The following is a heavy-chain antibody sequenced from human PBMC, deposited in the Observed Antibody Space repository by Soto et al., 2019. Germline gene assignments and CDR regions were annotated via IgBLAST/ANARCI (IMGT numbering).Heavy chain of an antibody. J-gene: IGHJ6*02. D-gene: IGHD3-10*01. CDR1: GDTFKNCV. Sequence: QVQVVQSGVEVRRPGSSVKVSCKASGDTFKNCVISWVRQAPGQGLEWMGGIIPLFGTTDFAQRFQGRLRITTDDFTTTAYMELSRLRSEDTATYYCAAELGFGKLSVVWGQGTTVIVSS. CDR2: IIPLFGTT. CDR3: AAELGFGKLSVV. V-gene: IGHV1-69*01.